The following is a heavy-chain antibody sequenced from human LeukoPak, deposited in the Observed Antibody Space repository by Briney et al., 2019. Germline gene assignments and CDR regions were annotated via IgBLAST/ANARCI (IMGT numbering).Heavy chain of an antibody. CDR1: GGSISSYY. CDR2: IYYSGST. J-gene: IGHJ5*02. V-gene: IGHV4-59*01. D-gene: IGHD4-17*01. CDR3: PRERHGHYNFDT. Sequence: SETLSLTCTVSGGSISSYYWSWIRQPPGKGLEWSGYIYYSGSTNYNPSLKSRVTISVDTSKNQFSLKRSSVTAADTAVYYCPRERHGHYNFDTWGPGTLFTASS.